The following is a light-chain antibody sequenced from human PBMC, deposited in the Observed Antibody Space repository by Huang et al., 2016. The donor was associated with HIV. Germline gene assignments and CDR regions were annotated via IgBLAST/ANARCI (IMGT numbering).Light chain of an antibody. CDR1: QSVTSK. Sequence: EVVMTQSPAILSVSPGERATLSCRASQSVTSKLAWYQQKPGQAPRLLIYSASTRATGIPARCSGSGSGTEFTLTISSLQSEDFAVYYCQHYNNWPWWTFGQGTKVEIK. CDR2: SAS. V-gene: IGKV3-15*01. CDR3: QHYNNWPWWT. J-gene: IGKJ1*01.